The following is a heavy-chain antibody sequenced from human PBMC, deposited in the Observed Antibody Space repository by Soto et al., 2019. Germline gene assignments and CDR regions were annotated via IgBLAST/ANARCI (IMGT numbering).Heavy chain of an antibody. D-gene: IGHD6-13*01. CDR1: GYTFSTYD. CDR2: MNPNSGNT. CDR3: ARTMGGIAAAGNDY. Sequence: QVQLVQSGAEVKKPGASVKVSCKASGYTFSTYDIDWVRLATGQGLEWMGSMNPNSGNTEYAQKFQGRVTMTRDTTKSTAYMELRSLRSEDTAIYYCARTMGGIAAAGNDYWGQGTLVTVSS. V-gene: IGHV1-8*01. J-gene: IGHJ4*02.